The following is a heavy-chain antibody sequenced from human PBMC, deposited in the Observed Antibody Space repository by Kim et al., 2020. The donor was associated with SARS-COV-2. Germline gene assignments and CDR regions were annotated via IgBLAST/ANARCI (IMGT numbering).Heavy chain of an antibody. CDR2: INHSGST. CDR3: ARGPAVAEGYYYYYYGMDV. D-gene: IGHD6-19*01. J-gene: IGHJ6*02. CDR1: GWSFSGYY. V-gene: IGHV4-34*01. Sequence: SETLSLTCAVYGWSFSGYYWSWIRQPPGKGLEWIGEINHSGSTNYNPSLKSRVTISVDTSKNQFSLKRSSVTAADTAVYYCARGPAVAEGYYYYYYGMDVWGHGTTGTVSS.